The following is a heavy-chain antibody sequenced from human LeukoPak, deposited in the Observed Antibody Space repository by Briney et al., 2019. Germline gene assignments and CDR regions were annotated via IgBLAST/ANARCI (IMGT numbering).Heavy chain of an antibody. CDR2: ISSSSSYI. J-gene: IGHJ4*02. V-gene: IGHV3-21*01. CDR1: GFTFSSYS. CDR3: ARDSPIYYYGSGSPFDY. Sequence: GGSLRLSCAASGFTFSSYSMNWVRQAPGKGLEWVSSISSSSSYIYYADSVKGRFTISRDNAKNSLYLQMNSLRAEDTAVYYCARDSPIYYYGSGSPFDYWGQGTLVTVSS. D-gene: IGHD3-10*01.